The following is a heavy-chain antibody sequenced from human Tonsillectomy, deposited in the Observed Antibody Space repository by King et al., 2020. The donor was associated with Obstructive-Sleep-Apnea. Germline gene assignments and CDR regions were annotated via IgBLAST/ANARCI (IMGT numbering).Heavy chain of an antibody. CDR1: GYSISSGYY. CDR3: ARDRDDYGDYYFDY. Sequence: LQLQESGPGLVKPSETLSLTCTVSGYSISSGYYWGWIRQPPGKGLEWIGSIYHSGSTYYNPSLKSRVTISVDTSKNQFSLKLSSVTAADTAVYYCARDRDDYGDYYFDYWGKGTLVTVSS. V-gene: IGHV4-38-2*02. D-gene: IGHD4-17*01. CDR2: IYHSGST. J-gene: IGHJ4*02.